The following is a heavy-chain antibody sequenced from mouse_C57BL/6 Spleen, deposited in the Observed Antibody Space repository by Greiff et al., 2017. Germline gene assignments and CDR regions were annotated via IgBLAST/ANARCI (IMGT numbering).Heavy chain of an antibody. Sequence: QVQLQQSGAELVKPGASVTISCKASGYAFSSYWMNWVKQRPGKGLEWIGQIYPGDGDTNYNGKFKGKATLTADKSSSTAYMQLSSLTSEDSAVYFCARGENFDWLFAYWGQGTLVTVSA. J-gene: IGHJ3*01. CDR3: ARGENFDWLFAY. CDR1: GYAFSSYW. V-gene: IGHV1-80*01. D-gene: IGHD2-13*01. CDR2: IYPGDGDT.